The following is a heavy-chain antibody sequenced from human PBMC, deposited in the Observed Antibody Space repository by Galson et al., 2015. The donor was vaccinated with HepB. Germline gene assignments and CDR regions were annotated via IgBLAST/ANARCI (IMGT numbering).Heavy chain of an antibody. CDR2: IYSGGST. D-gene: IGHD6-19*01. J-gene: IGHJ4*02. CDR1: GFTVSSNY. V-gene: IGHV3-66*02. CDR3: ARALTDSSGWYQNFDY. Sequence: SLRLSCAASGFTVSSNYMTWVRQAPGKGLEWVSIIYSGGSTYYADSVKGRFTISRDNSKNTLYLQMNSLRAEDTAVYYCARALTDSSGWYQNFDYWGQGTLVTVSS.